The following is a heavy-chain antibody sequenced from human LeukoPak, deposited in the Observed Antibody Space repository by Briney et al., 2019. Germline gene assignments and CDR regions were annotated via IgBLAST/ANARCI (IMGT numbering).Heavy chain of an antibody. CDR1: GYTFTSYG. Sequence: SVKVSCKASGYTFTSYGISWVRQAPGQGLEWMGGIIPIFGTANYAQKFQGRVTITADESTSTAYMELSGLRSEDTAVYYCARGQRYYDFWSGYYSYGRGREYYGMDVWGQGTTVTVSS. CDR2: IIPIFGTA. J-gene: IGHJ6*02. D-gene: IGHD3-3*01. V-gene: IGHV1-69*13. CDR3: ARGQRYYDFWSGYYSYGRGREYYGMDV.